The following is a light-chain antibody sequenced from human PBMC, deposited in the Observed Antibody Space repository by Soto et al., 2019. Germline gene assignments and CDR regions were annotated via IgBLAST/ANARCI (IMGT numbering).Light chain of an antibody. V-gene: IGLV4-60*02. Sequence: QAVVTQSSSASASLGSSVKLTCTLSSRYSSYIIAWHQQQSGKAPRYLMRLEGSGSYNKGSGVPDRFSGSSSGADRYLTISNLQFEDEADYYCETWDINTRIFGGGTKLTVL. CDR1: SRYSSYI. CDR2: LEGSGSY. J-gene: IGLJ2*01. CDR3: ETWDINTRI.